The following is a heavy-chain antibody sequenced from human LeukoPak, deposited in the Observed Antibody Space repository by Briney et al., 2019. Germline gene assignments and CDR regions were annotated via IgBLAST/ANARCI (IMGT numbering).Heavy chain of an antibody. V-gene: IGHV3-74*01. CDR2: IKSDGSGT. Sequence: GGSLRLSCAASGFTFSSYWMHWVRQAPGKGLVWVSRIKSDGSGTTYADSVKGRFTTSRDNAKNSLYLQMNSLRDEDTAVYYCARDGDGGLGSDYWGQGTLVTV. J-gene: IGHJ4*02. CDR1: GFTFSSYW. D-gene: IGHD4-23*01. CDR3: ARDGDGGLGSDY.